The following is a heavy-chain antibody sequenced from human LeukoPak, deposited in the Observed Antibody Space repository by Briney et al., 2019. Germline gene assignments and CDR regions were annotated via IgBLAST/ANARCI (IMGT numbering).Heavy chain of an antibody. CDR2: ISGSGGST. CDR3: AKAEAYVWGSYRSDY. D-gene: IGHD3-16*02. CDR1: GFTFSSYA. J-gene: IGHJ4*02. V-gene: IGHV3-23*01. Sequence: GGSLRLSCAASGFTFSSYAMSWVRQAPGKGLEWVSAISGSGGSTYYADSVKGRFTISRDNSKNTLYLQMNSLRAEDTAVHYCAKAEAYVWGSYRSDYWGQGTLVTVSS.